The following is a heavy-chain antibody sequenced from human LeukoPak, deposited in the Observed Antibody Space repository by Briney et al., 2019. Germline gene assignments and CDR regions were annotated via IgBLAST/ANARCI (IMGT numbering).Heavy chain of an antibody. V-gene: IGHV3-9*01. CDR2: ITWNSDRI. J-gene: IGHJ5*02. CDR3: ARGSEVVAAANNWFDP. CDR1: GFIFDDYA. Sequence: GRSLRLSCAASGFIFDDYAMHWVRQAPGKGLEWVSGITWNSDRIDYADSVRGRFTISRDNAKNSLYLQMNSLRAEDTAVYYCARGSEVVAAANNWFDPWGQGTLVTVSS. D-gene: IGHD2-2*01.